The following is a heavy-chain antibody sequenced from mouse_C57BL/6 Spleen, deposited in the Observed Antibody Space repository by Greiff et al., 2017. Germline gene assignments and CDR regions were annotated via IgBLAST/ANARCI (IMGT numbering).Heavy chain of an antibody. V-gene: IGHV6-3*01. D-gene: IGHD2-4*01. J-gene: IGHJ3*01. CDR1: GFTFSNYW. CDR3: TRYDYDFFAY. CDR2: IRLKSDNYAT. Sequence: EVKLMESGGGLVQPGGSMKLSCVASGFTFSNYWMNWVRQSPEKGLEWVAQIRLKSDNYATHYAESVKGRFTISRDDSKSSVYLQMNNLRAEDTGIYYCTRYDYDFFAYWGQGTLVTVSA.